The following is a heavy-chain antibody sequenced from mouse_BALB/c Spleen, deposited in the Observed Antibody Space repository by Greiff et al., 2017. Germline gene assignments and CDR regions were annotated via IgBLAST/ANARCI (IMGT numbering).Heavy chain of an antibody. V-gene: IGHV5-6*01. D-gene: IGHD2-1*01. J-gene: IGHJ3*01. CDR1: GFTFSSYG. Sequence: EVQRVESGGDLVKPGGSLKLSCAASGFTFSSYGMSWVRQTPDKRLEWVATISSGGSYTYYPDSVKGRFTISIDNAKNTLYLQMSSLKSEDTAMYYCAREGGYGNCGAYWGQGTLVTVSA. CDR2: ISSGGSYT. CDR3: AREGGYGNCGAY.